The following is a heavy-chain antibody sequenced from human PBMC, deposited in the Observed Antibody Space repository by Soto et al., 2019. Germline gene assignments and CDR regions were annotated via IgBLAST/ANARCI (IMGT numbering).Heavy chain of an antibody. V-gene: IGHV4-39*01. J-gene: IGHJ4*02. D-gene: IGHD3-3*01. CDR1: LDSFSSTDYY. CDR2: IYHSGST. CDR3: AKFRGGIFRLSEY. Sequence: PSETLSLTCTVSLDSFSSTDYYWGWIRQPPGKGLEWIGSIYHSGSTFYNPSLQSRVTMSVDTSVKQFSLRLKSVTAADTGVYYGAKFRGGIFRLSEYWGQGPPVTVSS.